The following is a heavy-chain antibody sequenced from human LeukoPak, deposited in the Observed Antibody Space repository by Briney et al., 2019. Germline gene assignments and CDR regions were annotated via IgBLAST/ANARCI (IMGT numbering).Heavy chain of an antibody. CDR3: AKPMLREWELPPHDAFDI. CDR1: GFTFSSYA. Sequence: PGGSLRLSCAASGFTFSSYAMSWVRQAPGKGLEWVSAISGSGGSTYYADSVKGRFTISRDNSKNTLYLQMNSLRAEDTAVYYCAKPMLREWELPPHDAFDIWGQGTLVTVSS. D-gene: IGHD1-26*01. CDR2: ISGSGGST. J-gene: IGHJ3*02. V-gene: IGHV3-23*01.